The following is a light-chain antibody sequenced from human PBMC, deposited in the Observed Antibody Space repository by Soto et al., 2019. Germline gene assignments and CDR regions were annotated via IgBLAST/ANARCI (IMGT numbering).Light chain of an antibody. CDR3: QQYSEWPPTFT. Sequence: EIVMTQSPATLSVSPGERATLSCRASQSIGSNLVWLQQKPGQAPRLLIYGASTRATGVPARFSGSGSGTEFTLTISNLQSEDFAVYYCQQYSEWPPTFTFGPGTKVDMK. CDR1: QSIGSN. V-gene: IGKV3-15*01. CDR2: GAS. J-gene: IGKJ3*01.